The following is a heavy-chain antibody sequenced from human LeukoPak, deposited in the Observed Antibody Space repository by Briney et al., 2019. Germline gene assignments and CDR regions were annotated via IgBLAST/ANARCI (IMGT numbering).Heavy chain of an antibody. CDR2: TNPNSGGT. Sequence: ASVNVSCKASGYTFTGYYMHWVRQAPGQGLEWMGWTNPNSGGTNYAQKFQGWVTMTRDTSISTAYMELSRLRSDDTAVYYCARGIGLYYYYGMDVWGQGTTVTVSS. CDR1: GYTFTGYY. J-gene: IGHJ6*02. CDR3: ARGIGLYYYYGMDV. V-gene: IGHV1-2*04. D-gene: IGHD1-26*01.